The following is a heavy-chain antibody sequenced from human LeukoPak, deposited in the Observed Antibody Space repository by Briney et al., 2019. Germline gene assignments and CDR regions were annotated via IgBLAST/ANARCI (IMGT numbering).Heavy chain of an antibody. CDR1: GGSISSGGYY. CDR2: IYYSGST. V-gene: IGHV4-31*03. CDR3: ARDRLSSWFDP. D-gene: IGHD1-26*01. J-gene: IGHJ5*02. Sequence: SQTLSLTCTVSGGSISSGGYYWSWIRQHPGKGLEWIGYIYYSGSTYYNPSLKSRVTISVDTSKNQFSLQLSSVTAADTAVYYCARDRLSSWFDPWGQGTLVTVSS.